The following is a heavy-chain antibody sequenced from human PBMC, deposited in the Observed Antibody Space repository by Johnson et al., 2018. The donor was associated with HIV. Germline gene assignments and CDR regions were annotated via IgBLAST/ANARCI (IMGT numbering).Heavy chain of an antibody. Sequence: QVQLVESGGGVVQPGRSLRLSCEESGFTFSSYGMHWVRQAPGKGLEWVAVIWYDGSNKSYADSVRGRFTISRDNSKNTLSLQMNTLRAEDTAVYYCAKEMYYFNSGNHFDAFHVWGQGTLVTVSS. CDR3: AKEMYYFNSGNHFDAFHV. CDR2: IWYDGSNK. D-gene: IGHD3-10*01. CDR1: GFTFSSYG. V-gene: IGHV3-33*06. J-gene: IGHJ3*01.